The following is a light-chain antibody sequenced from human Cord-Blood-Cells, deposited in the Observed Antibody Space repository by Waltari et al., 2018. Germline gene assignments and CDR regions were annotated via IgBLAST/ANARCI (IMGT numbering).Light chain of an antibody. Sequence: QSVLTQPPSVSGAPGQRVTISCTGSSSNIGAGYDVHWYQQLPGTAPKLLIYGNSNRPAGVPDRFSGSKSGTSASRAITGRQAEDGADYYCQSYDSSLSGWVFGGGTKLTVL. V-gene: IGLV1-40*01. J-gene: IGLJ3*02. CDR2: GNS. CDR1: SSNIGAGYD. CDR3: QSYDSSLSGWV.